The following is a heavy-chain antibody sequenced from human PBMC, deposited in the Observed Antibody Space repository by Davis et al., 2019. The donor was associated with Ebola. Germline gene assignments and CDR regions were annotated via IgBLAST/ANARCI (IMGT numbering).Heavy chain of an antibody. CDR1: GGSISSSSYY. J-gene: IGHJ5*02. V-gene: IGHV4-39*07. CDR2: INHSGST. CDR3: ARDMLLIRGVIISNWFDP. D-gene: IGHD3-10*01. Sequence: MPSETLSLTCTVSGGSISSSSYYWGWIRQPPGKGLEWIGEINHSGSTNYNPSLKSRVTISVDTSKNQFSLKLSSVTAADTAVYYCARDMLLIRGVIISNWFDPWGQGTLVTVSS.